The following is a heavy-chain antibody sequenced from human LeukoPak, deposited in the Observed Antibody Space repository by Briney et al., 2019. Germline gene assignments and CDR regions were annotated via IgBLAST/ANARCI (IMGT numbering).Heavy chain of an antibody. Sequence: SETLSLTCTVSGGSISSYYWSWIRQPPGKGLEWIGYIYYSGSTNYNPSLKSRVTISVDTSKNQFSLKLSSVTAADTAVYYCARCIKEDPPVGFDPWGQGTLVTVSS. V-gene: IGHV4-59*08. D-gene: IGHD2-21*01. CDR2: IYYSGST. CDR3: ARCIKEDPPVGFDP. CDR1: GGSISSYY. J-gene: IGHJ5*02.